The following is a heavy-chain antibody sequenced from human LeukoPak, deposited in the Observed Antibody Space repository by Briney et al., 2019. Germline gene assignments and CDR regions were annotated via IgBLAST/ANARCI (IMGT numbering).Heavy chain of an antibody. CDR2: VYYSGNA. CDR1: GGSISSSSYY. V-gene: IGHV4-39*01. J-gene: IGHJ5*02. D-gene: IGHD3-10*01. CDR3: ARSWYYGSGRYYPDWFDP. Sequence: SETLSLTCTVSGGSISSSSYYWGWLRQPPGKGPQWIGSVYYSGNAYHNPSLKSRVSISVDTSKNQFSLKLSSVTAADTAVYYCARSWYYGSGRYYPDWFDPWGQGTLVAVSS.